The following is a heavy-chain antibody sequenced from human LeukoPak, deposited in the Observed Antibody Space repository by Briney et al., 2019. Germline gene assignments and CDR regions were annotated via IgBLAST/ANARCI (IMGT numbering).Heavy chain of an antibody. CDR1: GGSFSGYY. V-gene: IGHV4-34*01. CDR2: INHSGST. D-gene: IGHD2-2*01. J-gene: IGHJ4*02. CDR3: AGTLADIVVVPAARPFDY. Sequence: NPSETLSLTCAVYGGSFSGYYWSWIRQPPGKGLEWIGEINHSGSTSYSPSLKSRVTISVDTSKNQFSLKLSSVTAADTAVYYCAGTLADIVVVPAARPFDYWGQGTLVTVSS.